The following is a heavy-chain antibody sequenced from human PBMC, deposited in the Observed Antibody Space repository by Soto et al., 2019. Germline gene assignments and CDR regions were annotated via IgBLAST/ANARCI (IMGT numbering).Heavy chain of an antibody. CDR2: IIPIFGTA. V-gene: IGHV1-69*13. J-gene: IGHJ6*02. D-gene: IGHD3-22*01. Sequence: ASVKVSCKASGGTFSSYAISWVRQAPGQGLEWMGGIIPIFGTANYAQKFQGRVTITADESTSTAYMELSSLRSEDTAVYYCASRYYYDSSGYSNYYYYGMDVWGQVTTVTVSS. CDR3: ASRYYYDSSGYSNYYYYGMDV. CDR1: GGTFSSYA.